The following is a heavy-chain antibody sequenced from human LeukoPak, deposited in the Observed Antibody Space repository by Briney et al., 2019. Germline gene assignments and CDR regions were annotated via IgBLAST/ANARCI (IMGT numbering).Heavy chain of an antibody. V-gene: IGHV4-39*07. J-gene: IGHJ6*03. CDR3: ARVPLRDCSSTSCLRYFYMDV. D-gene: IGHD2-2*01. CDR1: GGSISSSSYY. CDR2: IYYSGST. Sequence: SETLSLTCTVSGGSISSSSYYWGWIRQPPGKGLEWIGSIYYSGSTYYNPSLKSRVTISVDTSKNQFSLKLTSVTAADTAVYYCARVPLRDCSSTSCLRYFYMDVWGKGTTVTVS.